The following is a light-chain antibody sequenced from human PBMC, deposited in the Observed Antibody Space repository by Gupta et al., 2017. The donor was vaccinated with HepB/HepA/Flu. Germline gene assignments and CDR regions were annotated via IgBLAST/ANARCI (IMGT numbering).Light chain of an antibody. CDR1: SSNIGSNY. J-gene: IGLJ2*01. Sequence: QSVLTQPPSASGTPGQRVTISCSGSSSNIGSNYVYWYQQLPGTAPKLLIYRNNQRPSGGPDRVSGSKSGTSASLAISGLRAEDEADYFCEAWDDSLSGFVVFGGGTELTVL. CDR3: EAWDDSLSGFVV. CDR2: RNN. V-gene: IGLV1-47*01.